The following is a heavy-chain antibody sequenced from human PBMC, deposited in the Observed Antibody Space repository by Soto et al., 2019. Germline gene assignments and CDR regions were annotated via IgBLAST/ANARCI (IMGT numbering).Heavy chain of an antibody. D-gene: IGHD5-18*01. V-gene: IGHV4-30-2*01. CDR3: ARGDRRALYSYGYFDY. CDR1: GGSISSGGYS. J-gene: IGHJ4*02. Sequence: SETLSLTCAVSGGSISSGGYSWSWIRQPPGKGLEWSGYIYHSGSTYYNPSLKSRVTISVDSSKNQFSLKLSSVTAADTAVYYCARGDRRALYSYGYFDYWGQGTLVTVSS. CDR2: IYHSGST.